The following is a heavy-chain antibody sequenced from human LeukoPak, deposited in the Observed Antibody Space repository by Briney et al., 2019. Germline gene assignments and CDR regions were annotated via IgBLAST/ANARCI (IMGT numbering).Heavy chain of an antibody. J-gene: IGHJ5*02. D-gene: IGHD6-13*01. CDR3: AKETFIAAANNWFDP. CDR2: IWYDGSNK. V-gene: IGHV3-33*06. Sequence: GGSLRLPCAASGFTFSSYGMHWVRQAPGKGLEWVAVIWYDGSNKYYADSVKGQFTISRDNSKNTLYLQMNSLRAEDTAVYYCAKETFIAAANNWFDPWGQGTLVTVSS. CDR1: GFTFSSYG.